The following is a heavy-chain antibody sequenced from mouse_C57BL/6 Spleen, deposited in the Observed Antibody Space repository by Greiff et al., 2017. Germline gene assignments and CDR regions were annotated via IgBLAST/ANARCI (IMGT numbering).Heavy chain of an antibody. J-gene: IGHJ2*01. V-gene: IGHV1-15*01. CDR2: IDPETGGT. CDR1: GYTFTDYE. D-gene: IGHD1-1*01. CDR3: TRERKLYGSSYDDY. Sequence: QVHVKQSGAELVRPGASVTLSCKASGYTFTDYEMHWVKQTPVHGLEWIGAIDPETGGTAYNQKFKGKAILTADKSSSTAYMELRSLTSEDSAVYYCTRERKLYGSSYDDYWGQGTTLTVSS.